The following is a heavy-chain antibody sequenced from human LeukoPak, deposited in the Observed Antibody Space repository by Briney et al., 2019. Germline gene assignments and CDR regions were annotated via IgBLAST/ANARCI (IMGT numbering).Heavy chain of an antibody. CDR3: ARHGGITIFGVAQPGGAFDI. CDR2: IIPIFGTA. D-gene: IGHD3-3*01. V-gene: IGHV1-69*05. Sequence: SVKVSCKVSGYTLTELSMHWVRQAPGQGLEWMGEIIPIFGTANYAQKFQGGVTITTDESTSTAYMELSSLRSEDTAVYYCARHGGITIFGVAQPGGAFDIWGQGTLVTVSS. CDR1: GYTLTELS. J-gene: IGHJ3*02.